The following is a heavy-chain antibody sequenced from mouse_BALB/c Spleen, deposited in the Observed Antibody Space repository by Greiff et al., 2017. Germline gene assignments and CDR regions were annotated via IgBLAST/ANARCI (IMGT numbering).Heavy chain of an antibody. Sequence: EVQLQQSGAELVRSGASVKLSCTASGFNIKDYYMHWVKQRPEQGLEWIGWIDPENGDTEYAPKFQGKATMTADTSSNTAYLQLSSLPSEDTAVYYWDANGSDEADWGEGTLVTVAA. CDR1: GFNIKDYY. J-gene: IGHJ3*01. V-gene: IGHV14-4*02. CDR3: DANGSDEAD. D-gene: IGHD1-1*02. CDR2: IDPENGDT.